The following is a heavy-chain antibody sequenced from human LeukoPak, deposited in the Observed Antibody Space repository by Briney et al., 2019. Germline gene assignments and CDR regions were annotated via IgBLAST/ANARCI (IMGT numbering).Heavy chain of an antibody. D-gene: IGHD6-19*01. CDR3: AKDLPLYSSGWYY. J-gene: IGHJ4*02. Sequence: TGGSLRLSCAASGLTFSSYAMSWVRQAPGKGLEWVSAISGSGGSTYYADSVKGRFTISRDNSKNTLYLQMNSLRAEDTAVYYCAKDLPLYSSGWYYWGQGTLVTVSS. CDR1: GLTFSSYA. CDR2: ISGSGGST. V-gene: IGHV3-23*01.